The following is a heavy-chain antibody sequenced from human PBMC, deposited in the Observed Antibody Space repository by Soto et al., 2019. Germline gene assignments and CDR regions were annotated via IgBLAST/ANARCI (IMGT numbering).Heavy chain of an antibody. V-gene: IGHV4-59*01. D-gene: IGHD1-26*01. CDR2: VYHSGTT. CDR1: GDSITGSY. J-gene: IGHJ4*02. Sequence: QAQLRESGPGRVKPSETLSLTCTVSGDSITGSYWSWIRQPPGKTLEWIGYVYHSGTTTYNPSLKSRVSISVDTSKNQFSLRLTSVIAADTAVYYCARDMPYGAGSLPGCDYWGQGILVTVSS. CDR3: ARDMPYGAGSLPGCDY.